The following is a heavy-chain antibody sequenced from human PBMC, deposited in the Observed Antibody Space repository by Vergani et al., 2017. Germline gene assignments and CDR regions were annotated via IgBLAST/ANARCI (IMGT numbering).Heavy chain of an antibody. CDR1: GGSVSSGSYY. J-gene: IGHJ3*02. V-gene: IGHV4-61*10. CDR3: ERVGTGGYFDM. D-gene: IGHD3-10*01. CDR2: INYSGST. Sequence: QVQLQESGPGLVKPSETLSLTCTVSGGSVSSGSYYWSWIRQPAGNGLEWIGYINYSGSTNYNPSLKSRVTISVDTSKNQCSLNLSSVTAADTTVYYCERVGTGGYFDMWGKETMVT.